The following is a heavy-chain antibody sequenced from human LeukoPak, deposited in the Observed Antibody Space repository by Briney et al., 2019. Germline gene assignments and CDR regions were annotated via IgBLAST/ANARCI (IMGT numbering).Heavy chain of an antibody. CDR1: GYTFTSYY. CDR2: INPSGGST. Sequence: ASVKVSCKASGYTFTSYYMHWVRQAPGQGLEWMGIINPSGGSTSYAQKFQGRVTMTRDMSTSTVYMELSSLRSEDTAVYYCAREEVGGLGFDPWGQGTLVTVSS. V-gene: IGHV1-46*01. J-gene: IGHJ5*02. D-gene: IGHD1-26*01. CDR3: AREEVGGLGFDP.